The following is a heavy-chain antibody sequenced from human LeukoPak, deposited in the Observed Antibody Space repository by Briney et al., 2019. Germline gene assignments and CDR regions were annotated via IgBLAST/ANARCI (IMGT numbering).Heavy chain of an antibody. CDR1: GFTFSSYS. J-gene: IGHJ4*02. CDR3: AKDRVDGSGSQFDS. D-gene: IGHD3-10*01. V-gene: IGHV3-23*01. Sequence: PGGSLRLSCAASGFTFSSYSMNWVRQAPGKGLEWVSSISGSGAMTYYADSVKGRFTISRDNAMDTIYLQMNSLRVDDTAVYYCAKDRVDGSGSQFDSWGQGTLVTVSS. CDR2: ISGSGAMT.